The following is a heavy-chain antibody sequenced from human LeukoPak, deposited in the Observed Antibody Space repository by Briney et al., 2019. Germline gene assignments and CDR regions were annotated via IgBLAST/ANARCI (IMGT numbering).Heavy chain of an antibody. V-gene: IGHV4-39*01. CDR1: GDSVRSSTHH. CDR2: IYYTGST. CDR3: ARHSSGSGGAFQY. Sequence: SETLSLTCTVSGDSVRSSTHHWGWIRQPPGKGLECIGIIYYTGSTYYDPSLKSRVTISEDTSKNQLSLKLNSVTAADTAVYYCARHSSGSGGAFQYWGQGTPVTVSS. D-gene: IGHD6-19*01. J-gene: IGHJ4*02.